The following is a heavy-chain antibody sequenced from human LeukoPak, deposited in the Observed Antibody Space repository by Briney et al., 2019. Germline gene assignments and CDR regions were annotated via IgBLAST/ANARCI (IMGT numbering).Heavy chain of an antibody. CDR3: TSHTGTGDAFRPFHI. Sequence: GGSLRLSCAASGFTFSTHDVNWVRQAPGKGLEWVSFVNSRSSTIYYADSVKGRFTISRDNAKNSLYLQMNSLRAEDTAVYYCTSHTGTGDAFRPFHIWGQGTMVTVSS. D-gene: IGHD2-21*02. CDR2: VNSRSSTI. V-gene: IGHV3-48*04. CDR1: GFTFSTHD. J-gene: IGHJ3*02.